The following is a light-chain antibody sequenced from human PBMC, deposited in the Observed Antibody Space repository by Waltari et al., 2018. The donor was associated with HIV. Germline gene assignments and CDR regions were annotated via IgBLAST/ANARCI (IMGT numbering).Light chain of an antibody. CDR3: AAWDDSLNGWV. V-gene: IGLV1-44*01. CDR2: SNN. Sequence: QSVLTQPPSASGTPGQRVTISCSGSSSNIGSNTVNWYHQLPGTAPKLLIYSNNPRPSWVPDRFSGSKSGTSVSLAISGLQSEDDTDYYCAAWDDSLNGWVFGGGTKLTVL. CDR1: SSNIGSNT. J-gene: IGLJ3*02.